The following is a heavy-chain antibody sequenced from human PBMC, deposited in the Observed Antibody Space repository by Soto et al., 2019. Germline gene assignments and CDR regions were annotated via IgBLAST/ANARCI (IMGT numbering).Heavy chain of an antibody. CDR2: IKQDGSEK. V-gene: IGHV3-7*01. D-gene: IGHD4-17*01. Sequence: PGGSLRLSCAASGFTFSSYWMSWVRQAPGKGLEWVANIKQDGSEKYYVDSVKGRFTISRDNAKNSLYLQMNSLRAEDTAVYYCALDLYYGDYSYAFDIRAQRTMDTGSS. CDR1: GFTFSSYW. J-gene: IGHJ3*02. CDR3: ALDLYYGDYSYAFDI.